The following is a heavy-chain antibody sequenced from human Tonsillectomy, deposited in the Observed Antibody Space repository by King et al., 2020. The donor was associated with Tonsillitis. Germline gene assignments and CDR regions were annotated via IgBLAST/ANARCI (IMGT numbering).Heavy chain of an antibody. J-gene: IGHJ5*02. Sequence: VQLVESGAEVKKPGASVKVSCKASGYTFTGYYLHWVRQAPGQGLEWMGWINPKNGGTNYAQKFQGRDTMTRETSIRTAYMELSRLRSDDTAVYYCARYKYGDYGDGWFDPWGQGTLVTVSS. CDR1: GYTFTGYY. CDR2: INPKNGGT. D-gene: IGHD4-17*01. V-gene: IGHV1-2*02. CDR3: ARYKYGDYGDGWFDP.